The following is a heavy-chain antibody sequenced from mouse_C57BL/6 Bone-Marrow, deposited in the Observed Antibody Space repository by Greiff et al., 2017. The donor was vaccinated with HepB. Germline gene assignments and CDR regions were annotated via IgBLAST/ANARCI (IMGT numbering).Heavy chain of an antibody. Sequence: VKLQESGAELVKPGASVKLSCKASGYTFTEYTIHWVKQRSGQGLEWIGWFYPGSGSIKYNEKFKDKATLTADKSSSTVYMELSRLTSEDSAVYFCARHAPYYYGSSYYAMDYWGQGTSVTVSS. CDR2: FYPGSGSI. CDR3: ARHAPYYYGSSYYAMDY. V-gene: IGHV1-62-2*01. CDR1: GYTFTEYT. D-gene: IGHD1-1*01. J-gene: IGHJ4*01.